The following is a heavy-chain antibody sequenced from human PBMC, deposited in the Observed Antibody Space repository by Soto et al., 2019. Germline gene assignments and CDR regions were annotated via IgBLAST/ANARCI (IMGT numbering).Heavy chain of an antibody. D-gene: IGHD3-16*01. V-gene: IGHV3-66*04. J-gene: IGHJ4*02. CDR2: IYSGGGS. CDR1: GFTVSSNY. Sequence: EVQLVESGGGLVQPGGSLRLSCAASGFTVSSNYMSWVRQPPGKGLEWVSVIYSGGGSYYADSVKGRFSISRDNSNNTLFLQMDSLRAEDTALYYCARLRRGGDEVPDYWGQGTLVTVSS. CDR3: ARLRRGGDEVPDY.